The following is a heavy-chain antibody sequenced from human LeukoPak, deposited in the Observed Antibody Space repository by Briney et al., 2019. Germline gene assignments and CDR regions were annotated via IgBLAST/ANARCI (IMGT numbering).Heavy chain of an antibody. J-gene: IGHJ5*02. Sequence: SETLSLTCAVYGGSFSAYYWSWIRQPPGKGLEWIGEINHSGSTNYNPSLKSRVTISIDTSKNQFSLEMSSVTAADTAVYYCARGRGARSSRWYNWFDPWRQGTLVTVSS. CDR1: GGSFSAYY. CDR2: INHSGST. CDR3: ARGRGARSSRWYNWFDP. D-gene: IGHD6-13*01. V-gene: IGHV4-34*01.